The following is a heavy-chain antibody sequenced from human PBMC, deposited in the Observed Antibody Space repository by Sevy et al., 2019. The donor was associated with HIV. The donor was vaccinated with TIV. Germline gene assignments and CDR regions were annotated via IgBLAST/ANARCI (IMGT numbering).Heavy chain of an antibody. CDR1: GYTFPNYG. V-gene: IGHV1-18*01. D-gene: IGHD2-2*02. J-gene: IGHJ4*02. CDR3: ARYCSSTSCYTVDRKLDY. CDR2: ISAYNGNT. Sequence: GASVKVSCKTSGYTFPNYGINWVRQAPGQGLEWMGWISAYNGNTNYAQKFQGRVTMTTDTSTSTAYMELRSLRSDDTAVYYCARYCSSTSCYTVDRKLDYWGQGTLVTVSS.